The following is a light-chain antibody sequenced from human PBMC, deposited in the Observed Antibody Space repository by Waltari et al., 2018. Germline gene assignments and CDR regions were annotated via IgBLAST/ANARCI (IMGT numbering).Light chain of an antibody. Sequence: QSALTQPASVSGSPGQSITISCTGPSSEVGGYNYVSWYQQHPGKAPKLMIYEVSNRPSGVSNRFSGSKSGNTASLTISGLQAEDEADYYCSSYTSRVFGGGTKLTVL. CDR3: SSYTSRV. J-gene: IGLJ2*01. CDR1: SSEVGGYNY. CDR2: EVS. V-gene: IGLV2-14*01.